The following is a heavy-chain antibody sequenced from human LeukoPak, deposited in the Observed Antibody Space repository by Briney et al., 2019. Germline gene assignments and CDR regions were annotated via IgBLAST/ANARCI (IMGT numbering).Heavy chain of an antibody. D-gene: IGHD3-3*01. CDR2: IRYDGSNK. J-gene: IGHJ4*02. CDR1: GFTFSSYG. V-gene: IGHV3-30*02. CDR3: AKGRLRFLEWLFVY. Sequence: PGGSLRLSXAASGFTFSSYGMHWVRQAPGKGLEWVAFIRYDGSNKYYADSVKGRFTISRDNSKNTLYLQMNSLRAEDTAVYYCAKGRLRFLEWLFVYWGQGTLVTVSS.